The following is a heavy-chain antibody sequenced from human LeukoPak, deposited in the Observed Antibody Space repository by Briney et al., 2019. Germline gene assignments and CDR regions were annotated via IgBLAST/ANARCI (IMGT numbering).Heavy chain of an antibody. CDR3: ARETMAKN. CDR2: ISGSSIYI. J-gene: IGHJ4*02. Sequence: PGGSLRLSCATSGFTFSAYSMNWVRQAPGKGLEWVSSISGSSIYINYADSVKGRFTISSDNAKNSLYLQMNSLRAEDTAVYYCARETMAKNWGQGTLVTVSS. D-gene: IGHD3-10*01. V-gene: IGHV3-21*01. CDR1: GFTFSAYS.